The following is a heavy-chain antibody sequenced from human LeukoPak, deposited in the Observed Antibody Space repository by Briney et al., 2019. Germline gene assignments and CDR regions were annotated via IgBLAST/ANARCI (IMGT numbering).Heavy chain of an antibody. CDR1: GFTFSSYA. V-gene: IGHV3-23*01. D-gene: IGHD6-19*01. CDR2: ISGSGGST. J-gene: IGHJ4*02. CDR3: AKDLTFLQWLDAGYFDY. Sequence: PGGSLRLSCAASGFTFSSYAMSWVRQAPGKGLEWVSAISGSGGSTYYADSVKGRFTISRDNSKNTLYLQMNSLRAEDTAVYYCAKDLTFLQWLDAGYFDYWGQGTLVTVSS.